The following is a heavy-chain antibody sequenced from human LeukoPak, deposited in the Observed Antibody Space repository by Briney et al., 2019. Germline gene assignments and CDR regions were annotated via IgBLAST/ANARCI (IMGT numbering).Heavy chain of an antibody. J-gene: IGHJ4*02. V-gene: IGHV3-30-3*01. CDR2: ISYDGNNK. CDR1: GFTFSSYA. D-gene: IGHD6-13*01. CDR3: ARVPYSSSWPYFDY. Sequence: GGSLRLSCAASGFTFSSYAMHWVRQAPGKGLEWVAVISYDGNNKYYADSVKGRFTISRDNSKNTLYLQMNSLRAEDTAVYYCARVPYSSSWPYFDYWGQGTLVTVSS.